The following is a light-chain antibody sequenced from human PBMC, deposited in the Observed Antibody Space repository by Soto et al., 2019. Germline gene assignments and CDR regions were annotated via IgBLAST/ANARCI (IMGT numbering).Light chain of an antibody. V-gene: IGLV2-11*01. CDR2: DVG. Sequence: QSVLTQPRSVSGAPGQSVTISCAGTNSDVGAYNYVSWYQQHPGKAPKVMIYDVGKRPSGVPDRFSGSKSGNTASPTISGLQAEDGAEYYCCSFAGGSTHVLFGGGTKVTVL. J-gene: IGLJ2*01. CDR1: NSDVGAYNY. CDR3: CSFAGGSTHVL.